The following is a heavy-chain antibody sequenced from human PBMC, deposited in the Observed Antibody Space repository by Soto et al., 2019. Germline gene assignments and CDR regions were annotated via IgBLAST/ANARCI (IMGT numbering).Heavy chain of an antibody. CDR3: ARDDYKHGGNNWFDP. D-gene: IGHD3-16*01. J-gene: IGHJ5*02. CDR2: MYTKERT. V-gene: IGHV4-4*07. CDR1: GVSITNYY. Sequence: ASETLSLTCTVSGVSITNYYWSWIRQPAGKGLEWIGRMYTKERTNYNLSFKSRVTMSVDTSKNQFSLKLNAVTAADTAVYYCARDDYKHGGNNWFDPWGQGTLVTVSS.